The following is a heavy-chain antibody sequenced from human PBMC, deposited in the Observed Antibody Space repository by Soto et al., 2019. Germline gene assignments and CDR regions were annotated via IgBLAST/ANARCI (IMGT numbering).Heavy chain of an antibody. Sequence: GGSLRLSCAASGFTFSSYSMNWVRQAPGKGLEWVSSISSSSSYIYYADSVKGRFTISRDNAKNSLYLQMNSLRAEDTAVYYCARDRRQWLVPFDYWGQGTLVTVSS. J-gene: IGHJ4*02. D-gene: IGHD6-19*01. V-gene: IGHV3-21*01. CDR2: ISSSSSYI. CDR1: GFTFSSYS. CDR3: ARDRRQWLVPFDY.